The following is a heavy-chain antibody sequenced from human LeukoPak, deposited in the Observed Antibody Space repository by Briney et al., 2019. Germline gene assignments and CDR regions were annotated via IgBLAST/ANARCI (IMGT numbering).Heavy chain of an antibody. D-gene: IGHD5-24*01. CDR1: GFTFTSFW. V-gene: IGHV3-15*01. CDR2: IRTKTAGGTP. J-gene: IGHJ4*02. Sequence: GGSLRLSCEVSGFTFTSFWMNCVRQAPGKGLEWVGLIRTKTAGGTPDYAAPVKGRFTITRDDSKNMLYLQMNSLKTEDTSVYYCATDQRWLQFLHWGQGTLVTVSS. CDR3: ATDQRWLQFLH.